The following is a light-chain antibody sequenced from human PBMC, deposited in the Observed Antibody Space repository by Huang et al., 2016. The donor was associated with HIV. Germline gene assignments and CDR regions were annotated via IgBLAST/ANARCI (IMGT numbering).Light chain of an antibody. Sequence: DIVMTQSPESLAVSLGERATINCRSSQSVLNTDNNRDYLAWYQQKPGQRPRLLSYWASTRESGVPDRFLGTGSGTDFTLTISNLQAEDVAVYFCQQYYDTPLTFGPGTKVDIK. CDR2: WAS. CDR1: QSVLNTDNNRDY. J-gene: IGKJ3*01. V-gene: IGKV4-1*01. CDR3: QQYYDTPLT.